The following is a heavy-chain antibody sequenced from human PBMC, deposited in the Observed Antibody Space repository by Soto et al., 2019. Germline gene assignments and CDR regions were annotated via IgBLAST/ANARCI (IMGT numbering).Heavy chain of an antibody. CDR1: GYPFTTYS. J-gene: IGHJ4*02. CDR3: AVDYYTSYCFDY. CDR2: ITTYNEKT. D-gene: IGHD3-3*01. V-gene: IGHV1-18*01. Sequence: ASVKVSCKTSGYPFTTYSVTWVRQAPGQGLEWMGLITTYNEKTNYAQKFQGRVTMTADTSTSTAYMELRSLTSDDTAVYYCAVDYYTSYCFDYWGQGTLVTVSS.